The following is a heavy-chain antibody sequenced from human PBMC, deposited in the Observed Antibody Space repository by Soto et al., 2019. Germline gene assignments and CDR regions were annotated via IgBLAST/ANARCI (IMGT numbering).Heavy chain of an antibody. D-gene: IGHD2-15*01. CDR3: ARKACSGGSCYSVIDY. V-gene: IGHV4-59*01. J-gene: IGHJ4*02. Sequence: SETLSLTCTVSGGSISSYYCSWIRQPPGKGLEWIGYIYYSGSTNYNPSLKSRVTISVDTSKNQFSLKLSSVTAADTAMYYCARKACSGGSCYSVIDYWGQGTLVTVSS. CDR1: GGSISSYY. CDR2: IYYSGST.